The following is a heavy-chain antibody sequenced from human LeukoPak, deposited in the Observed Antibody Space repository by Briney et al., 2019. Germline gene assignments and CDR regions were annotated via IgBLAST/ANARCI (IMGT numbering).Heavy chain of an antibody. CDR2: ISAYNGNT. D-gene: IGHD2-2*01. CDR3: ARGLVSAVCSSTSCYAHYYYMDV. J-gene: IGHJ6*03. CDR1: GYTFTSYC. Sequence: ASVKVSYKASGYTFTSYCISWVRQAPGQRLEWMGWISAYNGNTNYAQKLQGRVTMTTDTSTSTAYMELRSMRSDDTAVYYCARGLVSAVCSSTSCYAHYYYMDVWGKGTTVTISS. V-gene: IGHV1-18*01.